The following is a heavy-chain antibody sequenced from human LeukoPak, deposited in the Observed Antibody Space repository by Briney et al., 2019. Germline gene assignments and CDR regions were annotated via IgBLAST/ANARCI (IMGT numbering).Heavy chain of an antibody. CDR2: MNPNSGNT. D-gene: IGHD6-19*01. J-gene: IGHJ4*02. CDR1: GYTFTSYD. V-gene: IGHV1-8*01. Sequence: ASVKVSCKASGYTFTSYDINWVRQATGQGLEWMGWMNPNSGNTGYAQKFQGRVTMTRNTSISTAYMELSSLRSEDTAVYYCARGNQWLVAFDYWGQGTLVTVSP. CDR3: ARGNQWLVAFDY.